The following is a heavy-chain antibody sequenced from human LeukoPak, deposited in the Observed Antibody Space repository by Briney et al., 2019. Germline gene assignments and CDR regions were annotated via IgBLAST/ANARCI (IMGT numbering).Heavy chain of an antibody. CDR3: ARGFHTDHTNYFDP. J-gene: IGHJ5*02. CDR1: GVSITSNNW. CDR2: IYHGGTT. Sequence: SETLSLTCAVSGVSITSNNWWSWVRQPPGKGLDWIGEIYHGGTTNYNPSLKSRVTISLERSKNQFSLKLTSVTAADTAVYYCARGFHTDHTNYFDPWGQGTLVTVSP. D-gene: IGHD1-1*01. V-gene: IGHV4-4*02.